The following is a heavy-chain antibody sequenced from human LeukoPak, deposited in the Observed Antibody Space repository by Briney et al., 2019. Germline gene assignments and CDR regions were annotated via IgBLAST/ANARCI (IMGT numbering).Heavy chain of an antibody. Sequence: ASVTVSFTVSGYTLTELSMHWVRQAPGKGLEWMGGFDPEDGETIYAQKFQGRVTMTEDTSTDTAYMELSSLRSEDTAVYYCATQIGGPVLYRHWVFDPWGQGTLVTVSS. J-gene: IGHJ5*02. CDR3: ATQIGGPVLYRHWVFDP. CDR1: GYTLTELS. D-gene: IGHD2-15*01. V-gene: IGHV1-24*01. CDR2: FDPEDGET.